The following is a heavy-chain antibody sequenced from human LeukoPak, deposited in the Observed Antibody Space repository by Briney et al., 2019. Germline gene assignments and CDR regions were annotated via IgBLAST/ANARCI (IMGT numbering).Heavy chain of an antibody. CDR3: ARRRYCSGGSCYAFDY. V-gene: IGHV4-39*01. D-gene: IGHD2-15*01. Sequence: SETLSLTCTVSGGSISSSSYYWGWIRQPPGTGLEWIGSIYYSGSTYYNPSLKSRVTISVDTSKNQFSLKLSSVTAADTAVYYCARRRYCSGGSCYAFDYWGQGTLVTVSS. J-gene: IGHJ4*02. CDR1: GGSISSSSYY. CDR2: IYYSGST.